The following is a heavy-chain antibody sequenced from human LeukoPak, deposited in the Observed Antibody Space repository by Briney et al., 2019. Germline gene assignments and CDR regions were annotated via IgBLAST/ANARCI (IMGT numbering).Heavy chain of an antibody. CDR2: IYYSGST. D-gene: IGHD2/OR15-2a*01. J-gene: IGHJ6*03. CDR3: ARDPEGIGYMDV. Sequence: SETLSLTCTVSGGSISSSSYYWGWIRQPPGKGLEWIGSIYYSGSTYYNPSLKSRVTISVDTSKNQFSLKLSSVTAADTAVYYCARDPEGIGYMDVWGKGTTVTVSS. CDR1: GGSISSSSYY. V-gene: IGHV4-39*07.